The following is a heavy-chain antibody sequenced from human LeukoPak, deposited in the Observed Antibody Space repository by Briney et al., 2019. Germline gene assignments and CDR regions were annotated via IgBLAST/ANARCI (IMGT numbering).Heavy chain of an antibody. D-gene: IGHD4-17*01. V-gene: IGHV4-34*01. CDR1: GGSFSGYY. CDR3: ARGPTVTTFDY. J-gene: IGHJ4*02. Sequence: SETLSLTCAVYGGSFSGYYWSWIRQPPGKGLEGIGEINHSGSTKYNPSLKSRVTILVDTSKNQFSLKLSSVTAADTAVYYCARGPTVTTFDYWGQGTLVTVSS. CDR2: INHSGST.